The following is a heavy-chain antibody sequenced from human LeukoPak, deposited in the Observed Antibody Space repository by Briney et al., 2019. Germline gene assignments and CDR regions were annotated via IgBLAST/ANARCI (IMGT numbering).Heavy chain of an antibody. J-gene: IGHJ4*02. Sequence: GGSLRLSCAASGFTFNSYWMHWVRHVSGKGLVWVSRINGDGSRTAYADSVKGRFTISRDSAKNTLYLQMNSLRPEDTAVYYCARTNYYFDSWGQGTLVTVSS. CDR2: INGDGSRT. D-gene: IGHD1-7*01. CDR3: ARTNYYFDS. V-gene: IGHV3-74*01. CDR1: GFTFNSYW.